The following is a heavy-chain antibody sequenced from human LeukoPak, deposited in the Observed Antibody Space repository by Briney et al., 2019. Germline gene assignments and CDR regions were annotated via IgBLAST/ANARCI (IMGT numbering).Heavy chain of an antibody. J-gene: IGHJ6*02. CDR3: AKGRGVVVPAAIQRDYYYYYGMDV. CDR2: ISGSGGST. Sequence: GGSLRLSCAASGFTFSSYAMSWVRQAPGKGLEWVSAISGSGGSTYYADSVKGRFTISRDNSKNTLYLQMNSLRAEDTAVYYCAKGRGVVVPAAIQRDYYYYYGMDVWGQGPRSPSP. V-gene: IGHV3-23*01. CDR1: GFTFSSYA. D-gene: IGHD2-2*01.